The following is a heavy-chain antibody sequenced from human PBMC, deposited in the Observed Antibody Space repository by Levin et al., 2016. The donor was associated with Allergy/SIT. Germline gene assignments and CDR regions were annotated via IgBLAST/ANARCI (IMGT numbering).Heavy chain of an antibody. Sequence: SETLSLTCTVSGGSISSYYWSWIRQPPGKGLEWIGYIYYSGSTNYNPSLKSRVTISVDTSKNQFSLKLSSVTAADTAVYYCARDLGGYDFWTSMDVWGQGTTVTVSS. J-gene: IGHJ6*02. CDR2: IYYSGST. V-gene: IGHV4-59*01. CDR3: ARDLGGYDFWTSMDV. D-gene: IGHD3-3*01. CDR1: GGSISSYY.